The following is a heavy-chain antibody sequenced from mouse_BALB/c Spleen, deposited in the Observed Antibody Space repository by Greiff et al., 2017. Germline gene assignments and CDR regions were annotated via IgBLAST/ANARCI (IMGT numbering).Heavy chain of an antibody. V-gene: IGHV1-7*01. J-gene: IGHJ3*01. CDR1: GYTFTSYW. CDR2: INPSTGYT. D-gene: IGHD4-1*01. Sequence: QVQLQQSGAELAKPGASVKMSCKASGYTFTSYWMHWVKQRPGQGLEWIGYINPSTGYTEYNQKFKDKATLTADKSSSTAYMQLSSLTSEDSAVYYCARSGLGPWFAYWGQGTLVTVSA. CDR3: ARSGLGPWFAY.